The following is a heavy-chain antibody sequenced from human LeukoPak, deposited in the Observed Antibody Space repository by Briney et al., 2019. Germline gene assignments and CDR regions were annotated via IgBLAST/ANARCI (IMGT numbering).Heavy chain of an antibody. CDR2: LYPGDSDT. Sequence: PGESLKISCKGSGYSFTSYWIGWVRQMPGKGLEWMGILYPGDSDTRYSPSFQGQVTLSADKSISTAYLQWSSLKASDTAMYYCARLGGRYYDYVWGSYRYTGGFGYFDYWGQGTLVTVSS. J-gene: IGHJ4*02. D-gene: IGHD3-16*02. V-gene: IGHV5-51*01. CDR3: ARLGGRYYDYVWGSYRYTGGFGYFDY. CDR1: GYSFTSYW.